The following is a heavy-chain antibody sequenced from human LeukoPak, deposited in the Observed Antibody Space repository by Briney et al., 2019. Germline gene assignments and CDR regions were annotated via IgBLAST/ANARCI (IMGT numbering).Heavy chain of an antibody. CDR1: GFTFNNSA. CDR2: ISGGGSTR. CDR3: AKLGVSTVTRWGP. V-gene: IGHV3-23*01. D-gene: IGHD4-11*01. J-gene: IGHJ5*02. Sequence: GGSLRLSCAASGFTFNNSAMTWVRQAPGKGLEWVSVISGGGSTRKYADSVKGRFSISRDNAKYTLYLQMNSLRAEDTAVYYCAKLGVSTVTRWGPWGQGTLVTVSS.